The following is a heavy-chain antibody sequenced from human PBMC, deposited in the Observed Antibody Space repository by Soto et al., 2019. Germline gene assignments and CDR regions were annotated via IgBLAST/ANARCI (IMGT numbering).Heavy chain of an antibody. CDR3: ARLGNSGYGDFDY. Sequence: LRLSCATSGFTFTYFWISWVRQAPGKGLEWVANIKQDGSEIYYADSVKGRFTISRDNARNSLDLQMISLRAEDTAVYYCARLGNSGYGDFDYWGRGILVTVSS. D-gene: IGHD5-12*01. V-gene: IGHV3-7*01. CDR1: GFTFTYFW. CDR2: IKQDGSEI. J-gene: IGHJ4*02.